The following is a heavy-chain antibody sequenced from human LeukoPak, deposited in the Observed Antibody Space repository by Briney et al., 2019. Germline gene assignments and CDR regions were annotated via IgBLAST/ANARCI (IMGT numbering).Heavy chain of an antibody. CDR1: GFFFSNYG. D-gene: IGHD1-1*01. CDR2: IKQDGSEK. V-gene: IGHV3-7*01. CDR3: ASSTGLDY. Sequence: GGSLRLSCAASGFFFSNYGMSWVRQAPGKGLEWVANIKQDGSEKYYVDSVKGRFTISRDNAKNSLYLQMNSLRAEDTAVYYCASSTGLDYWGQGTLDTVSS. J-gene: IGHJ4*02.